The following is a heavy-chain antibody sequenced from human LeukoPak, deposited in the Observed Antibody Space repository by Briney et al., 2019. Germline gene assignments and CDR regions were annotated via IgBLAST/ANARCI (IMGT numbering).Heavy chain of an antibody. D-gene: IGHD3-9*01. J-gene: IGHJ4*02. V-gene: IGHV4-39*01. CDR2: IYYSGST. CDR3: ASTLRYFDLYFDY. CDR1: GGSISSSSYY. Sequence: KPSETLSLTCTVSGGSISSSSYYWDWIRQPPGKGLEWIGSIYYSGSTYYNPSLKSRVTISVDTSKNQFSLKLSSVTAADTAVYYCASTLRYFDLYFDYWGQGTLVTVSS.